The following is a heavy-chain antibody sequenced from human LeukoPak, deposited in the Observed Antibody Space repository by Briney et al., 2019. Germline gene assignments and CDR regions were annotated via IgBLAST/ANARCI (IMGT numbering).Heavy chain of an antibody. CDR2: INPNSGGT. CDR1: GYTFTVYY. V-gene: IGHV1-2*02. D-gene: IGHD3-22*01. Sequence: GASVTVSCTASGYTFTVYYMHWVRQAPGQGLEWMGWINPNSGGTNYAQKFQDRVTMTRDTSISTAYMELSRLRSDDTAVYYCARVLLTYYFDSSGYYDYWGQGTLVTVSS. CDR3: ARVLLTYYFDSSGYYDY. J-gene: IGHJ4*02.